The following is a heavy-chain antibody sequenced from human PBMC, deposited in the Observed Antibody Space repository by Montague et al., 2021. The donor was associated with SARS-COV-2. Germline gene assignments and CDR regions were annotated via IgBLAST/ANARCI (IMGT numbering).Heavy chain of an antibody. Sequence: SETLSLTCTVSGGSISSYYWSWIRQPPGKGLEWIGYIYYSGSTNYNPSLKSRVTISVDTSKNQVSLKPSSVTAADTAVYYCARAPVAHITIFGVVTSFDYWGQGTLVTVSS. CDR2: IYYSGST. V-gene: IGHV4-59*01. D-gene: IGHD3-3*01. CDR1: GGSISSYY. CDR3: ARAPVAHITIFGVVTSFDY. J-gene: IGHJ4*02.